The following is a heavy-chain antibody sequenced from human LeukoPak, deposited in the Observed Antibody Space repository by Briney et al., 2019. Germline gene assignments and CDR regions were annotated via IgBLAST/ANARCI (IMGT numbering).Heavy chain of an antibody. CDR2: IYYSGST. D-gene: IGHD5-18*01. CDR1: GGSISGYY. Sequence: SETLSLTCTVSGGSISGYYWSWIRQPPGKGLEWIGYIYYSGSTNYNPSLKSRVTISVDTSKNQFSLKLSSVTAADTAVYYCARHATAMAYWYFDLWGRGTLVTVSS. CDR3: ARHATAMAYWYFDL. V-gene: IGHV4-59*08. J-gene: IGHJ2*01.